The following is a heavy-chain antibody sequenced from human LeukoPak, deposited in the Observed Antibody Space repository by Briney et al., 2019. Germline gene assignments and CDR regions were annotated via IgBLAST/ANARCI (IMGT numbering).Heavy chain of an antibody. CDR3: ARVKSVPAARDSSLGIDY. V-gene: IGHV3-21*01. CDR1: GFTFSDYW. D-gene: IGHD2-2*01. CDR2: ITGISTYM. Sequence: GGSLRLSCAVSGFTFSDYWMSWVRQAPGKGLEWVSSITGISTYMYYTDSVKGRFTISRDNAKNSLYLQMNSLRAEDTAVYYCARVKSVPAARDSSLGIDYWGQGTLVSVSS. J-gene: IGHJ4*02.